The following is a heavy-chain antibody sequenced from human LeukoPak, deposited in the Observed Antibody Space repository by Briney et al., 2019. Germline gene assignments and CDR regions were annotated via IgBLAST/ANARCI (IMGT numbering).Heavy chain of an antibody. CDR3: ASVYCSSTSCYPRNWFDP. V-gene: IGHV1-69*13. Sequence: SVKVSCKASGRTFSSNAISWVRQAPGQGLEWMGGIIPIFGTANYAQKFQGRVTITADESTSTAYMELSSLRSEDTAVYYCASVYCSSTSCYPRNWFDPWGQGTLVTVSS. CDR1: GRTFSSNA. J-gene: IGHJ5*02. D-gene: IGHD2-2*01. CDR2: IIPIFGTA.